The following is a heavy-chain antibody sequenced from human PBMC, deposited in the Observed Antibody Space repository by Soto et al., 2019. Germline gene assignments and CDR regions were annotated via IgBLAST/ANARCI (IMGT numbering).Heavy chain of an antibody. D-gene: IGHD3-22*01. J-gene: IGHJ4*02. CDR1: GGSFSGYY. CDR3: ASMYYYDTSGSGPL. CDR2: INHSGST. V-gene: IGHV4-34*01. Sequence: SETLSLTCAVYGGSFSGYYWSWIRQPPGKGLEWIGEINHSGSTNYNPSLKSRVTISVDTSKNQFSLKLSSVTAADTAVYYCASMYYYDTSGSGPLWGQGTLVTVAS.